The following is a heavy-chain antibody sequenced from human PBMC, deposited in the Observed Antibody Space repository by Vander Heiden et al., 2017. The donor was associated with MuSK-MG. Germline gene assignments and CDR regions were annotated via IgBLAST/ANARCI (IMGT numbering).Heavy chain of an antibody. J-gene: IGHJ4*02. V-gene: IGHV2-5*02. CDR2: IYWDDEK. CDR1: GFSLITSGEG. CDR3: VHRPHSPFFDY. Sequence: QITLKESGPTLVKPTQTLTLTCTFSGFSLITSGEGVGWIRQPPGKALEWLALIYWDDEKRYSPSLKSRLTITKDTSKNQVVLTMTNMDPVDTATYYCVHRPHSPFFDYWGQGTLVTVSS.